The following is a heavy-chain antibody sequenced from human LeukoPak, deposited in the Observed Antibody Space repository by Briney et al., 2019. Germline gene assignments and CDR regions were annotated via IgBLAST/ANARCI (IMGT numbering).Heavy chain of an antibody. CDR3: ARDVVVVPAAISPDYYYYYMDV. V-gene: IGHV1-69*01. CDR1: GGTFSSYA. J-gene: IGHJ6*03. D-gene: IGHD2-2*01. Sequence: SVKVSCKSSGGTFSSYAISWVRQAPGQGLEWMGGIIPIFGTGNYAQKFQGRVTITADESTSTAYRELSSQRSEDPAVYYCARDVVVVPAAISPDYYYYYMDVWGKGTTVTVSS. CDR2: IIPIFGTG.